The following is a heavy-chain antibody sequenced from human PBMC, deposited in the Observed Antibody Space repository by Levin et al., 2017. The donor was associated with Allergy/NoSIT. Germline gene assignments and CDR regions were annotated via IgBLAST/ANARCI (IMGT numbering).Heavy chain of an antibody. CDR2: IDPTRGAT. CDR3: ARGGAPSNDY. Sequence: GESLKISCSVSGYTFSDYYIHWIRQTPGQGLEWIGWIDPTRGATQFAEKFHARVVLTRDSSISTEEKELGKLRSDDTALYYCARGGAPSNDYWGQGTLVTVSS. J-gene: IGHJ4*02. V-gene: IGHV1-2*02. CDR1: GYTFSDYY. D-gene: IGHD2-2*01.